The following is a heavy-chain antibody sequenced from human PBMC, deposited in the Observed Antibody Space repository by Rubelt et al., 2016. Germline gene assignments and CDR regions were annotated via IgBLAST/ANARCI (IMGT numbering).Heavy chain of an antibody. CDR1: GGSISSNNW. CDR2: IYYTGST. D-gene: IGHD6-19*01. J-gene: IGHJ4*02. Sequence: GGSISSNNWWTWLRQPPGKGLEWIASIYYTGSTYYNPSPKSRVTISLDTSKNQFSLKLSSVTAADSSVTAADTAVYYCARREVSSGWYDYWGQGTLVTVSS. CDR3: DTAVYYCARREVSSGWYDY. V-gene: IGHV4-4*01.